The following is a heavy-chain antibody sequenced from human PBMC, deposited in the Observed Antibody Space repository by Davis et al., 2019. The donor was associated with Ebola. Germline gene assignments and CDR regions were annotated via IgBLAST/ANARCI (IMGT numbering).Heavy chain of an antibody. J-gene: IGHJ4*02. D-gene: IGHD3-10*01. Sequence: GESLKISCAASGFTFSSYGMHWVRQAPGKGLEWVAVISYDGSNKYYADSVKGRFTISRDNSKNTLYLQMNSLRAEDTAVYYCAKDWITHGRFGELCLFDYWGQGTLVTVSS. CDR3: AKDWITHGRFGELCLFDY. CDR2: ISYDGSNK. V-gene: IGHV3-30*18. CDR1: GFTFSSYG.